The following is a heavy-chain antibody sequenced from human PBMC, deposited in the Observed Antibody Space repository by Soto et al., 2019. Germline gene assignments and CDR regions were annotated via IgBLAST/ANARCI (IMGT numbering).Heavy chain of an antibody. Sequence: QVQLQESGPGLVKPSQTLSLTCTVSGGSISSGGYYWSWIRQHPGKGLEWIGYIHYSGSTYYNPSLKSRVTISVDTSKNQFSLKLSSVTAADTAVYYCAREAAGILNWFDPWGQGTLVTVSS. V-gene: IGHV4-31*03. CDR1: GGSISSGGYY. CDR3: AREAAGILNWFDP. J-gene: IGHJ5*02. CDR2: IHYSGST. D-gene: IGHD6-25*01.